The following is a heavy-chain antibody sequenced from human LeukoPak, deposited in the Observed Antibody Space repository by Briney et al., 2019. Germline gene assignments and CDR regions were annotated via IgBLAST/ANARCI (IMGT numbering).Heavy chain of an antibody. D-gene: IGHD3-10*01. Sequence: SETLSLTCTVSGGSISSGSYYWSWIRQPAGKGLEWIGRIYTSGSTNYNPSLKSRVTILLDTSKNQFSLKLSSVTAADTAVYYCARRGSGSYFGAFDIWGQGTMVTVSS. CDR1: GGSISSGSYY. J-gene: IGHJ3*02. CDR2: IYTSGST. CDR3: ARRGSGSYFGAFDI. V-gene: IGHV4-61*02.